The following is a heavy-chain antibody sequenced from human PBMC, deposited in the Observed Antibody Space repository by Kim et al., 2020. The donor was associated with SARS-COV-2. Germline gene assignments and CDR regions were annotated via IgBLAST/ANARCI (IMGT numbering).Heavy chain of an antibody. D-gene: IGHD3-9*01. CDR3: ARAGGDILTGYYYGMDV. V-gene: IGHV1-46*01. Sequence: ASVKVSCKASGYTFTSYYMHWVRQAPGQGLEWMGIINPSGGSTSYAQKFQGRVTMTRDTSTSTVYMELSSLRSEDTAVYYCARAGGDILTGYYYGMDVWGQGTTVTVSS. CDR2: INPSGGST. J-gene: IGHJ6*02. CDR1: GYTFTSYY.